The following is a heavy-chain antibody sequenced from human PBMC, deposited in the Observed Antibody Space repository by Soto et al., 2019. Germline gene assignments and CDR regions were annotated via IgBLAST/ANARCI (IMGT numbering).Heavy chain of an antibody. J-gene: IGHJ5*02. V-gene: IGHV3-64D*06. CDR2: VRGNGDPP. CDR1: GFRLSSYA. D-gene: IGHD5-12*01. Sequence: GSLRLSCSASGFRLSSYAMHWVRQAPGKGLEYVSGVRGNGDPPFYADSVKGRFTISRDNSKNTLYLQMSGLSADDTAVYYCVKSRGGNNFDFFAWGQGTLVSVSS. CDR3: VKSRGGNNFDFFA.